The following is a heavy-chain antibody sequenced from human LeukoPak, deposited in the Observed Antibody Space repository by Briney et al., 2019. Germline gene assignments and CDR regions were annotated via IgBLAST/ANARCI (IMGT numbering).Heavy chain of an antibody. CDR3: AKGGPARIVVVIDY. D-gene: IGHD3-22*01. Sequence: GGSLRLSCAASGFTFSSYGMDSVRQAPGKGLEWVAFIRYDGSNKYYADSVKGRFTISRDNSKNTLYLQMNSLRAEDTAVYYCAKGGPARIVVVIDYWGQGTLVTVSS. J-gene: IGHJ4*02. CDR1: GFTFSSYG. V-gene: IGHV3-30*02. CDR2: IRYDGSNK.